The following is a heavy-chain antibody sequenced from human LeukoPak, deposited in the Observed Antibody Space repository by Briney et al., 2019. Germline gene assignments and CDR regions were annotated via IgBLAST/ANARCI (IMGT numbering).Heavy chain of an antibody. J-gene: IGHJ4*02. Sequence: GGSLTLSCAASRFTFSSYAMSWVRQAPGMGLEWVSCISDSGDSTNYADSVKGRFTISRDNSKNTLYLHMNSLTAGDTAAYYCATKNTGFCSGGYCYYFDFWGQGTLVTVSS. D-gene: IGHD2-15*01. CDR1: RFTFSSYA. CDR3: ATKNTGFCSGGYCYYFDF. V-gene: IGHV3-23*01. CDR2: ISDSGDST.